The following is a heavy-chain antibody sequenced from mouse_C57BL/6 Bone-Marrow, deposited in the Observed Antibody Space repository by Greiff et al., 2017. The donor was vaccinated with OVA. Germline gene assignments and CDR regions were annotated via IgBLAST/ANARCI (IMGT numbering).Heavy chain of an antibody. J-gene: IGHJ1*03. D-gene: IGHD3-2*02. V-gene: IGHV1-78*01. CDR1: GYTFTDHT. CDR2: IYPRDGST. CDR3: ARKDSSGYIYWYFDV. Sequence: VKLVESDAELVKPGASVKISCKVSGYTFTDHTIHWMKQRPEQGLEWIGYIYPRDGSTKYNEKFKGKATLTADKSSSTAYMQLNSLTSEDSAVYFCARKDSSGYIYWYFDVWGTGTTVTVSS.